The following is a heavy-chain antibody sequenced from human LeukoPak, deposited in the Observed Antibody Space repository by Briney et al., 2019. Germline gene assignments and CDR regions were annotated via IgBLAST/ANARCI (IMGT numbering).Heavy chain of an antibody. CDR3: ARDPRPTSLLWFGELYAPFDY. Sequence: GGSLRLYCAASGFTFSSYAMHWVRQDPGKGLEWVAVISYDGSNKYYADSVKGRFTISRDNSKNTLYLQMNSLRAEDTAVYYCARDPRPTSLLWFGELYAPFDYWGQGTLVTVSS. D-gene: IGHD3-10*01. V-gene: IGHV3-30*04. J-gene: IGHJ4*02. CDR2: ISYDGSNK. CDR1: GFTFSSYA.